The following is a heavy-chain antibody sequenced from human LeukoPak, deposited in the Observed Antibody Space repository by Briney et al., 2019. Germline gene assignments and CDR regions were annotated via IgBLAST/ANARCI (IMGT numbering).Heavy chain of an antibody. D-gene: IGHD3-10*01. J-gene: IGHJ4*02. Sequence: GGSLRLSCAASGFTFSSHDMNWVRQAPGKGLEWVSYISNSGSTISYADSVKGRFTISRDNAKNSLYLQMNSLRAEDTAVYYCAREGIADYWGQGTLLTVPS. V-gene: IGHV3-48*03. CDR3: AREGIADY. CDR2: ISNSGSTI. CDR1: GFTFSSHD.